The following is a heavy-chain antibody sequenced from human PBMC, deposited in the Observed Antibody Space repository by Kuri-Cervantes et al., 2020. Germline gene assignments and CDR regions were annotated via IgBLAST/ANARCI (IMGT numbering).Heavy chain of an antibody. D-gene: IGHD3-10*01. CDR3: ARSGSGSYPYYYYYYMDV. CDR1: GYTFTSYD. J-gene: IGHJ6*03. CDR2: MNPNSGNT. V-gene: IGHV1-8*02. Sequence: ASVKVSCKASGYTFTSYDINWVRQATGQGLEWMGWMNPNSGNTGYAQKLQGRVTMTTDTSTSTAYMELRSLRSDDTAVYYCARSGSGSYPYYYYYYMDVWGKGTTVTVSS.